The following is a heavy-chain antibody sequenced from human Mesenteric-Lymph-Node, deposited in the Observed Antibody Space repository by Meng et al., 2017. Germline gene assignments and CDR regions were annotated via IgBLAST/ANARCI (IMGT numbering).Heavy chain of an antibody. V-gene: IGHV4-30-4*01. J-gene: IGHJ4*02. CDR1: GGSSSSADYC. CDR2: IYHSGST. D-gene: IGHD5-12*01. Sequence: QAQLPAAGPGLGKALQTLTLTCTGAGGSSSSADYCWRWIRQSPGKGLEWIGYIYHSGSTYYNPSLESRVAISLDTSNNQFSLNLNSVTAADAAVYYCARDSPGGYGYFDSWGQGTLVTVSS. CDR3: ARDSPGGYGYFDS.